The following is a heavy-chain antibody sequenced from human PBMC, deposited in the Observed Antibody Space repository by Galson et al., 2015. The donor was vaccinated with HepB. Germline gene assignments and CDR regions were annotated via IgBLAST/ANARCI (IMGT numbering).Heavy chain of an antibody. CDR1: GYTFTSYV. J-gene: IGHJ5*02. D-gene: IGHD6-13*01. V-gene: IGHV7-4-1*02. CDR3: ARSGSWYPNWFDP. Sequence: SVKVSCKASGYTFTSYVMNWVRQAPGQGLEWMGWINTNTGNPTYAQGFTGRFVFSLDTSVSTAYLQISSLKAEDTAVYYCARSGSWYPNWFDPWGQGTLVTVSS. CDR2: INTNTGNP.